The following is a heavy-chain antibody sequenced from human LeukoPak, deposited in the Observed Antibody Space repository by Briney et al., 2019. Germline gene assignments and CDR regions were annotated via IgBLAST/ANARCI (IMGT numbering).Heavy chain of an antibody. J-gene: IGHJ4*02. Sequence: GGSLRLSCAASGFTVSSNYMSWVRQAPGKGLEWVSSVSASGSTTYYADSVKGRFTISRDNSKNTFYLQMASLRAEDTAVYYCVKSQGAGSPQHFDHXXQGXLVTVSS. CDR3: VKSQGAGSPQHFDH. D-gene: IGHD3-10*01. V-gene: IGHV3-53*01. CDR2: SASGSTT. CDR1: GFTVSSNY.